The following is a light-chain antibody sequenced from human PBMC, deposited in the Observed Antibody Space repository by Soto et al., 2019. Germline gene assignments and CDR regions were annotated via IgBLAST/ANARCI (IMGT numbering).Light chain of an antibody. CDR1: QSVSNSY. J-gene: IGKJ5*01. CDR2: GAS. Sequence: EVVLTQSPGTLSLSPGERATLSCRASQSVSNSYLAWYQQKPGQAPRLLIYGASSRATGIPDRFSGSGSGTDFTLTISTLEPVDFAVYYCQQYGSSPITFGPGTRLEIK. V-gene: IGKV3-20*01. CDR3: QQYGSSPIT.